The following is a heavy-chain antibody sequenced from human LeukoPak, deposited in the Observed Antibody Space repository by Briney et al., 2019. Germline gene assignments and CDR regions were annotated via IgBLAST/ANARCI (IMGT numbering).Heavy chain of an antibody. CDR3: ARNSITMVRGEDLYYYYYYMDV. J-gene: IGHJ6*03. Sequence: SETLSLTCSISGGSISSVSHYWGWIRQPPGKGLEWIGNIYYSGSTYYNPSLKSRVTISVDTSKNQFSLKLSSVTAADTAVYYCARNSITMVRGEDLYYYYYYMDVWGKGTTVTISS. D-gene: IGHD3-10*01. CDR1: GGSISSVSHY. V-gene: IGHV4-39*07. CDR2: IYYSGST.